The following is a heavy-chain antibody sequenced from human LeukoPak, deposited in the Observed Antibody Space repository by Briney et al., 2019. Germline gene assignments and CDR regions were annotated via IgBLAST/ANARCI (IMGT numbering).Heavy chain of an antibody. D-gene: IGHD2/OR15-2a*01. J-gene: IGHJ4*02. CDR3: AREGPRGNSQFDY. Sequence: PGGSLRLSCAASGFTFSSYGMHWVRQAPGKGLEWVALIWYDGSNKYYADSVKGRLTISRDNSKNTLYLQMNSLRAEDTAVYYCAREGPRGNSQFDYWGQGTWSPSPQ. V-gene: IGHV3-33*01. CDR2: IWYDGSNK. CDR1: GFTFSSYG.